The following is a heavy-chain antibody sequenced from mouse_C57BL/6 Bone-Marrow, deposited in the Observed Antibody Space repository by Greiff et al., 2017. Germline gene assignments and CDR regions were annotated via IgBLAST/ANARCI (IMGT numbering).Heavy chain of an antibody. D-gene: IGHD2-4*01. CDR2: IHPGDGDT. J-gene: IGHJ3*01. CDR3: ERGRDYDGFAY. V-gene: IGHV1-82*01. Sequence: QVQLQQSGPELVKPGASVKISCKASGYAFSSSWMNWVKQRPGKGLEWIGRIHPGDGDTNYTGKFKGKATLTADKSSSTTYMQLSSLTSEDSAVYFCERGRDYDGFAYWGQGTLVTVSA. CDR1: GYAFSSSW.